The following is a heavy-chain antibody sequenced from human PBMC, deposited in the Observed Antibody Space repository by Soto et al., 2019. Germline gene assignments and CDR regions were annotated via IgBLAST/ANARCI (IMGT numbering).Heavy chain of an antibody. Sequence: QVQLVQSGAEVKNPGASVEVSCKASGYTFTRYGIGWARQAPGQGLEWMGWINTYNGNTNYAQNVQGRVTLTTDTSTSTAYMELRSLRPNDTAIYYCALVDVYVTPSPQDVWGQGTTVIVSS. CDR3: ALVDVYVTPSPQDV. CDR1: GYTFTRYG. CDR2: INTYNGNT. D-gene: IGHD3-16*01. J-gene: IGHJ6*02. V-gene: IGHV1-18*01.